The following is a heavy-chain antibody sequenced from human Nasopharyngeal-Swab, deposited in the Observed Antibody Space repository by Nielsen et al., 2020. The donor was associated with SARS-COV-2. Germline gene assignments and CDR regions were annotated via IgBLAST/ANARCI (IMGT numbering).Heavy chain of an antibody. V-gene: IGHV3-30-3*01. CDR3: ARGPLWFGEDYYYSYYMDV. Sequence: RQPPRKGLEWVAVMSYDGSNTYYADSVKGRVTISRDNSKNTLYLQMNSLRAEDTAVYYCARGPLWFGEDYYYSYYMDVWGKGTTVTVSS. CDR2: MSYDGSNT. D-gene: IGHD3-10*01. J-gene: IGHJ6*03.